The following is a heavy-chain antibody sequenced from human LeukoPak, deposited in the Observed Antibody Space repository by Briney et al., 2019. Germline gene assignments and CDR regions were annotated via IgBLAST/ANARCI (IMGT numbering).Heavy chain of an antibody. V-gene: IGHV3-23*01. D-gene: IGHD6-13*01. Sequence: GGSLRLSCAASGFTFSSYGMSWVRQAPGKGLEWVSAISGSGGSTYYADSVKGRFTISRDNSKNTLYLQMNSLRVEDTAVYYCARDSAAAGTWWFDPWGQGTLVTVSS. CDR3: ARDSAAAGTWWFDP. J-gene: IGHJ5*02. CDR1: GFTFSSYG. CDR2: ISGSGGST.